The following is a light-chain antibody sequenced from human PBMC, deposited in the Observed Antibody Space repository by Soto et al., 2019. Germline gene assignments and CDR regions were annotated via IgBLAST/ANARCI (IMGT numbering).Light chain of an antibody. Sequence: EIVMTQSPATLSVSPGERATRSCRASQSVSNNLVWYQQKPGQAPRLLIYGASTRATGIPARFSGSGSGTEFTLTISSLQSEDFAIYYCQQYNNWPRTFGQGTKVEIK. CDR1: QSVSNN. V-gene: IGKV3-15*01. J-gene: IGKJ1*01. CDR2: GAS. CDR3: QQYNNWPRT.